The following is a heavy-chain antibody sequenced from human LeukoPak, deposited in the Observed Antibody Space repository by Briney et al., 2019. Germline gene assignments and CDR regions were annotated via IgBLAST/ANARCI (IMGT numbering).Heavy chain of an antibody. J-gene: IGHJ4*02. CDR3: ATYSSGYYYNYFDY. CDR2: ISAYSGNT. CDR1: GYTFTSYG. D-gene: IGHD3-22*01. V-gene: IGHV1-18*01. Sequence: ASVKVSCKSSGYTFTSYGLSWVRQAPGQGLEWMGWISAYSGNTNYAQKLQGRVTMTTDTSTSKAYMELRSLRSDDTAVYYCATYSSGYYYNYFDYWGQGTLVTVSS.